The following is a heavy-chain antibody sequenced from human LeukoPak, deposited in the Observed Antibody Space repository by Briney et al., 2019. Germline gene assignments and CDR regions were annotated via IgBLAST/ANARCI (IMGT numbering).Heavy chain of an antibody. D-gene: IGHD2-15*01. V-gene: IGHV3-48*01. J-gene: IGHJ3*02. Sequence: SGGSLRLSCAASGFTFSSYSMNWVRQAPGKGLEWVSYISSSSSTIYYADSVKGRFTISRDNAKNSLYLQMNSLRAEDTAVYYCARAGGLPLNVFDIWGQGTMVTVSS. CDR3: ARAGGLPLNVFDI. CDR1: GFTFSSYS. CDR2: ISSSSSTI.